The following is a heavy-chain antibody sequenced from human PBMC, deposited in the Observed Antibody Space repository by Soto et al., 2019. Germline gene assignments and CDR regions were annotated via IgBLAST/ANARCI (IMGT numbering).Heavy chain of an antibody. D-gene: IGHD2-15*01. CDR1: GFAFRGDR. V-gene: IGHV3-7*01. CDR2: IKQDGSKA. Sequence: PEGALRLTCVASGFAFRGDRISWVCQPPGKGLEWVTNIKQDGSKAQYLESVRGRFTISRGNSKNSVYLQMTSLRAEATALYYCARDFYGGFSYGPGDSWGQGTLVTVSS. J-gene: IGHJ4*02. CDR3: ARDFYGGFSYGPGDS.